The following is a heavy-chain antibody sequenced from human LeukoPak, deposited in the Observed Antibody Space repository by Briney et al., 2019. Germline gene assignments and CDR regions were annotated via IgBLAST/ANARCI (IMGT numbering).Heavy chain of an antibody. J-gene: IGHJ4*02. D-gene: IGHD1-1*01. CDR2: INPSGGST. CDR1: GGTFSSYA. V-gene: IGHV1-46*01. CDR3: ARDLNWYFDY. Sequence: ASVKVSCKASGGTFSSYAISWVRQAPGQGLEWMGIINPSGGSTNYAQKFQGRVTMTRDTSTSTVFMELSSLRSEDTAVYYCARDLNWYFDYWGQGTLVTVSS.